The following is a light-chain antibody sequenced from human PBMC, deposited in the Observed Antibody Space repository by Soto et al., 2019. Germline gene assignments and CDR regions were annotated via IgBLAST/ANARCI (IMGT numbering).Light chain of an antibody. V-gene: IGKV3-11*01. Sequence: EIVLTRSRGNLSVAPGERANLSCRASQSVSSTYLAWYQQKPGQAPRLLIYDAYNRATGIPPRFSGSGSGTDFTLTISSLEPEDSAVYYCQQRHMWLITFGQGTRREIK. CDR1: QSVSSTY. CDR2: DAY. J-gene: IGKJ5*01. CDR3: QQRHMWLIT.